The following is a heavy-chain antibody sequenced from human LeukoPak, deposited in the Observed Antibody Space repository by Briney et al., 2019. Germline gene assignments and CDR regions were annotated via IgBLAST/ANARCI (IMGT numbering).Heavy chain of an antibody. Sequence: GASVKVSCKASGYTFTSYGISWVRQAPGQGLEWMGWISAYNGNTNYAQKLQGRVTTTTDTSTSTAYMELRSLRSDDTAVYYCARVPIVGATRVAFDIWGQGTMVTVSS. CDR2: ISAYNGNT. J-gene: IGHJ3*02. V-gene: IGHV1-18*01. CDR3: ARVPIVGATRVAFDI. CDR1: GYTFTSYG. D-gene: IGHD1-26*01.